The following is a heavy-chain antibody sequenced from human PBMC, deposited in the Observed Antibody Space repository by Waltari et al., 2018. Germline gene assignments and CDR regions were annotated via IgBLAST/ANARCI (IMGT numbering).Heavy chain of an antibody. CDR1: GYNFNTYW. J-gene: IGHJ5*02. CDR2: IYPSHSDT. V-gene: IGHV5-51*03. Sequence: QLVQSGAEVIKAGESLKISCKGSGYNFNTYWVDWVRQMPGKGLEWMGIIYPSHSDTRYSPSFQGYVTISADKSINTGYLQWSSLEAADTATYYCAMGSRDDWFDPWGQGTLVTVSS. D-gene: IGHD3-10*01. CDR3: AMGSRDDWFDP.